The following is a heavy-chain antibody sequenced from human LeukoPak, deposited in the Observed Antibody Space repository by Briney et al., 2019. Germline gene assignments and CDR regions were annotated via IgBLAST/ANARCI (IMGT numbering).Heavy chain of an antibody. CDR3: ARWSGGVLTY. V-gene: IGHV4-59*01. J-gene: IGHJ4*02. CDR2: IYYSGST. D-gene: IGHD3-3*01. CDR1: GGSISSYY. Sequence: PSETLSLTCTVSGGSISSYYWSWIRQPPGKGLEWIGYIYYSGSTNYNPSLKSRVTISVDTSKNQFSLKLSSVTAADTAVYYCARWSGGVLTYWGQGTLVTVSS.